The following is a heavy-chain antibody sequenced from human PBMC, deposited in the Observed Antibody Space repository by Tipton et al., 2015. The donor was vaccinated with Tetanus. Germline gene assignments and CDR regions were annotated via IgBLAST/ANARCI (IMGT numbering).Heavy chain of an antibody. CDR2: ISYSGTS. Sequence: GLVKPSETLSLSCTVSGGSISGYYLNWIRQPPGKGLEWIGYISYSGTSKYSPSLKSRVTVSMDTSKSQFSLRLGSVTAADTAVYYCARATNWLGRDFDYWGQGTLVTVSS. CDR3: ARATNWLGRDFDY. J-gene: IGHJ4*02. D-gene: IGHD7-27*01. CDR1: GGSISGYY. V-gene: IGHV4-59*01.